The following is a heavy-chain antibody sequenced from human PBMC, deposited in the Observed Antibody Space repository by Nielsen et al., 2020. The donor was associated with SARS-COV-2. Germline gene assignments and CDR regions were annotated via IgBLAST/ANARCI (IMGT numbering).Heavy chain of an antibody. J-gene: IGHJ3*02. D-gene: IGHD3-3*01. CDR3: AGVLRFLEWLPLNDAFDI. CDR1: GGSISSSSYY. V-gene: IGHV4-39*01. Sequence: SETLSLTCTVSGGSISSSSYYWGWIRQPPGKGLEWIGSIYYSGSTYYNPSLKSRVTISVDTSKNQFSLKLSSVTAADTAVYYCAGVLRFLEWLPLNDAFDIWGQGTMVTVSS. CDR2: IYYSGST.